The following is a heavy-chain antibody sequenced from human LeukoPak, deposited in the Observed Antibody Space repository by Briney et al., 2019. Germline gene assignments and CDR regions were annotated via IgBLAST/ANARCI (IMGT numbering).Heavy chain of an antibody. J-gene: IGHJ4*02. D-gene: IGHD3-10*01. Sequence: GRSLRLSCAASGFTFSSYGMHWVRQAPGKGLEWVAVISYDGSNKYYADSVKGRFTISRDNSKNTLYLQMNSLRVEDTAVYYCANLFGGFDYWGQGTPVTVSS. V-gene: IGHV3-30*18. CDR1: GFTFSSYG. CDR3: ANLFGGFDY. CDR2: ISYDGSNK.